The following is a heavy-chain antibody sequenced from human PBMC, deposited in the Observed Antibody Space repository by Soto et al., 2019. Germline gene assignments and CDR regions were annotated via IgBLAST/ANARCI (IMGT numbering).Heavy chain of an antibody. Sequence: SVKVSCKASGGTFSSYAISWVRQAPGQGLEWMGGIIPIFGTANYAQKFQGRVTITADESTSTAYMELSSLRSEDTAVYYCASSVFGYSYGSRRDAFDIWGQGTMVTVSS. CDR1: GGTFSSYA. J-gene: IGHJ3*02. D-gene: IGHD5-18*01. CDR2: IIPIFGTA. V-gene: IGHV1-69*13. CDR3: ASSVFGYSYGSRRDAFDI.